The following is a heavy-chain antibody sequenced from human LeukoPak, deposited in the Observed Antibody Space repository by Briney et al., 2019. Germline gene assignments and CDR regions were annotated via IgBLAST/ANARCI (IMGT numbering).Heavy chain of an antibody. Sequence: SETLSLTCTVSGGSISSGSYYWGWIRQPPGKGLEWIGNIYHSGSTYYNPSLKSRVTISVDTSKNQFSLKLSSVTAADTAVYYCANTYNWFDPWGQGTLVTVSS. V-gene: IGHV4-39*07. CDR1: GGSISSGSYY. D-gene: IGHD3-16*01. CDR3: ANTYNWFDP. J-gene: IGHJ5*02. CDR2: IYHSGST.